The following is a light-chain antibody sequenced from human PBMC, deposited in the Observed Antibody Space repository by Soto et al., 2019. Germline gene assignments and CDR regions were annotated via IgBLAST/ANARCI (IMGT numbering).Light chain of an antibody. J-gene: IGLJ1*01. V-gene: IGLV2-8*01. Sequence: QSVLTQPPSESGSPGQSVTISCTGTSSDVGGYNYVSWYQQHPGKAPKLMIYEVSKRPSGVPDRFSGSKSGNTASLTVSGLQAEDEADYSCSSNAASKVFGTGTKVTVL. CDR3: SSNAASKV. CDR1: SSDVGGYNY. CDR2: EVS.